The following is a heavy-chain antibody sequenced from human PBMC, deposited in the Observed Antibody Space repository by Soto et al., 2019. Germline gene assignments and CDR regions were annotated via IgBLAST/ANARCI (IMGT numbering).Heavy chain of an antibody. CDR1: GFTFSSYS. Sequence: EVQLVESGGGLVQPGGSLRLSCAASGFTFSSYSMNWVRQAPGKGLEWVSYISSSSSTIYYADSVKGRFTISRDNAKNPLYLQMNSLRAEDTAVYYCARDHKSVRFLEWLFPWRDYWGQGTLVTVSS. J-gene: IGHJ4*02. CDR2: ISSSSSTI. D-gene: IGHD3-3*01. V-gene: IGHV3-48*01. CDR3: ARDHKSVRFLEWLFPWRDY.